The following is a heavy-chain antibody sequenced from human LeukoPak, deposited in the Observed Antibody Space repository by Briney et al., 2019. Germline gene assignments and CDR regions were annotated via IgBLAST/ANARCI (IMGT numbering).Heavy chain of an antibody. CDR1: GFPFNSYW. Sequence: GGSPRLSCAASGFPFNSYWMSWVRQAPGRGLEWVANIKEDGSEKFYVDSVKGRFTISRDNAKNSLFLQMTSLRAEDTALYYCAPEVWELQGASDIWGQGTMVTVSS. J-gene: IGHJ3*02. CDR2: IKEDGSEK. CDR3: APEVWELQGASDI. V-gene: IGHV3-7*01. D-gene: IGHD1-26*01.